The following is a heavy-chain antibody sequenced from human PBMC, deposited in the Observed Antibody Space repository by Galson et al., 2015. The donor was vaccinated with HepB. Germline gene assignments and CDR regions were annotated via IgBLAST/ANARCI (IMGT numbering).Heavy chain of an antibody. CDR2: ISSSSSYI. J-gene: IGHJ3*02. D-gene: IGHD6-13*01. Sequence: SLRLSCAASGFTFSSYAMSWVRQAPGKGLEWVSAISSSSSYIYYADSVKGRFTISRDNAKNSLYLQMNSLRAEDTAVYYCARPKSQHLFDAFAIWGQGTMVTVSS. CDR3: ARPKSQHLFDAFAI. V-gene: IGHV3-21*01. CDR1: GFTFSSYA.